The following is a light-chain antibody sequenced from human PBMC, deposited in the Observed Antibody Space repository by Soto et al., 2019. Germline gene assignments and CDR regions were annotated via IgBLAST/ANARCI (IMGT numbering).Light chain of an antibody. CDR3: QQYYSYSWT. Sequence: AIRMTQSPSSFSASTGDRVTITCRASQGISSYLAWYQQKPGKAPKLLIYAASTLQSGVPSRFSGSGSGTDFTLTSSRLQSEDFATYYRQQYYSYSWTFGQGTKVEIK. CDR1: QGISSY. CDR2: AAS. J-gene: IGKJ1*01. V-gene: IGKV1-8*01.